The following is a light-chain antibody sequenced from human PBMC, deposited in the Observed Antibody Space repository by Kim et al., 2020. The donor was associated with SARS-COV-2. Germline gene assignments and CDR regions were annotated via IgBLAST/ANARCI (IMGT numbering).Light chain of an antibody. CDR1: QGISNY. CDR3: QQYYSYPRT. Sequence: TGKRVTITVRGSQGISNYLAWYQQKPGKAPKPLIYDASTLQSGVPSRFSGSGSGTDFTLTISCLQSEDFATYYCQQYYSYPRTFGQGTKVDIK. V-gene: IGKV1-8*01. CDR2: DAS. J-gene: IGKJ1*01.